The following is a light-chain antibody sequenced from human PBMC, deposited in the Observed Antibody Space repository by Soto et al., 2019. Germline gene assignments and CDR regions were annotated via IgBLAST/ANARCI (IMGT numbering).Light chain of an antibody. CDR1: SSNIGAGYD. CDR2: GNS. CDR3: RSYISSLSGSI. Sequence: QSVLTQPPSVSGAPGQRVTISCTGSSSNIGAGYDVHWYQQLPGTAPKLLIYGNSNRPSGVPDRFSGSKSGTSASLAITGLLVEDEADDCCRSYISSLSGSIFCGGTKLTV. J-gene: IGLJ2*01. V-gene: IGLV1-40*01.